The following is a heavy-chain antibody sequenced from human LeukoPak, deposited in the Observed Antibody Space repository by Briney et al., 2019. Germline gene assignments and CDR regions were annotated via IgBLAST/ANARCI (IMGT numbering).Heavy chain of an antibody. CDR3: TTDYDLRAFDI. CDR1: GFTFSSYA. V-gene: IGHV3-23*01. CDR2: ISGSGGST. J-gene: IGHJ3*02. D-gene: IGHD3-16*01. Sequence: GGSLRLSCAVSGFTFSSYAMSWVRQAPGKGLEWVSHISGSGGSTYYADSVKGRFTISRDNSMNTLYLQMNSLKTEDTAVYYCTTDYDLRAFDIWGQGTMVTVSS.